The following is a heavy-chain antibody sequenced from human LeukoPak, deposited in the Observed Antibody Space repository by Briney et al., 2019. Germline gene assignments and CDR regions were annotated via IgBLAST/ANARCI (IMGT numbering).Heavy chain of an antibody. D-gene: IGHD2-21*01. CDR2: IRYDGSNK. V-gene: IGHV3-30*02. J-gene: IGHJ4*02. Sequence: GGSLRLSCAASGYTFSSYGMNWVRQAPGKGLEWVAFIRYDGSNKYYADSVKGRFTISRDNSKNTLYLQMNSLRAEDTAVYYCAKGGPVIPDYWGQGTLVTVSS. CDR3: AKGGPVIPDY. CDR1: GYTFSSYG.